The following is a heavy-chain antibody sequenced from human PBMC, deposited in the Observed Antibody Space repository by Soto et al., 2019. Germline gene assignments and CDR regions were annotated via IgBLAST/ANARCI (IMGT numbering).Heavy chain of an antibody. D-gene: IGHD3-9*01. CDR2: IWYDGSNK. V-gene: IGHV3-33*01. CDR1: GFTFSSYG. CDR3: ARDIVRRDYDILTGYSDLFDY. Sequence: PGGSLRLSCAASGFTFSSYGMHWVRQAPGKGLEWVAVIWYDGSNKYYADSVKGRFTISRDNSKNTLYLQMNSLRAEDTAVYYCARDIVRRDYDILTGYSDLFDYWGQGTLVTVSS. J-gene: IGHJ4*02.